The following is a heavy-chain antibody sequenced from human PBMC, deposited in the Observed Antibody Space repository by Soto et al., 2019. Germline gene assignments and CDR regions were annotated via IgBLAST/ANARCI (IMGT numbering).Heavy chain of an antibody. V-gene: IGHV4-59*01. CDR2: IYYSGST. CDR3: ARGYSYGYSWFDP. Sequence: PSETLSLTCTVSGGSISSYYWSWIRQPPGKGLELIGYIYYSGSTNYNPSLKSRVTISVDTSKNQFSLKLSSVTAADTAVYYCARGYSYGYSWFDPWGQGTLVTVSS. CDR1: GGSISSYY. D-gene: IGHD5-18*01. J-gene: IGHJ5*02.